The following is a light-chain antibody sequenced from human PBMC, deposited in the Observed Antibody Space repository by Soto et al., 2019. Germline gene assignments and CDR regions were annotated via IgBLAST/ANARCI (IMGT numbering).Light chain of an antibody. V-gene: IGKV1-6*01. J-gene: IGKJ2*01. CDR2: AAS. CDR1: QAIRND. Sequence: AIQMTQSPSSLSASVGDRVTITCRASQAIRNDLGWYQQRPGKAPKLLIYAASTLHSGVPSRFSGSGSGTDFTLTISSLQPEDFATYYCLQDYTYPRTFGQGTKLEIK. CDR3: LQDYTYPRT.